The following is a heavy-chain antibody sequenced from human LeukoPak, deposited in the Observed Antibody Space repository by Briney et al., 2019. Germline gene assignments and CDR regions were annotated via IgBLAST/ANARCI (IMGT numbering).Heavy chain of an antibody. J-gene: IGHJ5*02. Sequence: SETLSLTCTVSGGSISSYYWSWIRQPPGKGLEWIGYIYYSGSTNYNPSLKSRVTISVDTSKNQFSLKLSSVTAAVTAVYYCAREYSSSWYRWFDPWGQGTLVTVSS. D-gene: IGHD6-13*01. V-gene: IGHV4-59*01. CDR1: GGSISSYY. CDR2: IYYSGST. CDR3: AREYSSSWYRWFDP.